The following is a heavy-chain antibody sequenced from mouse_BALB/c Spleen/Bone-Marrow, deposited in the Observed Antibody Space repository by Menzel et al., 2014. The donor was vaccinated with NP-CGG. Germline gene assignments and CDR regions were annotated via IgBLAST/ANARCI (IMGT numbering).Heavy chain of an antibody. CDR2: INPDSSTI. V-gene: IGHV4-1*02. D-gene: IGHD1-2*01. J-gene: IGHJ3*01. CDR1: GFDFSRYW. Sequence: EVKLMESGGGLVQPGGSLKLSRAASGFDFSRYWMTWVRQAPGKGLEWIGEINPDSSTINYTPSLKDKFIISRDNAKNTRYLQMSKVRSEDTALYYCAKNYYYGYVAYWGQGTLVTVSA. CDR3: AKNYYYGYVAY.